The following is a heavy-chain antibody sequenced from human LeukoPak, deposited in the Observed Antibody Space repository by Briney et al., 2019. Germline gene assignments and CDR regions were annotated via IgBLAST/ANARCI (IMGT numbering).Heavy chain of an antibody. CDR3: AKAPVTTCSGAYCYPFDY. CDR1: GFTFSTYW. J-gene: IGHJ4*02. D-gene: IGHD2-15*01. CDR2: IKPDGSQI. V-gene: IGHV3-7*03. Sequence: GGSLRLSCAASGFTFSTYWMTWVRQAPGKGLEWVANIKPDGSQIYYVDSVKGRFTISRDNAKNSLYLQMNSLRAGDAAVYYCAKAPVTTCSGAYCYPFDYWSQGTLVTVSS.